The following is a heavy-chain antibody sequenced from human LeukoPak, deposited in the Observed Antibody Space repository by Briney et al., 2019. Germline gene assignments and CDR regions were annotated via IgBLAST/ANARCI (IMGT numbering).Heavy chain of an antibody. CDR3: ARSRNYDSSGYYVRYVFDI. J-gene: IGHJ3*02. V-gene: IGHV4-59*01. CDR1: GGSISRYY. CDR2: IYYSGST. Sequence: SETLSLTCTVSGGSISRYYWSWIRQPPGKGLEWIGYIYYSGSTNYNPTLNGRVTISVDTSTSHFSLKLSSVTAADPAVYYCARSRNYDSSGYYVRYVFDIWGQGTMVTVSS. D-gene: IGHD3-22*01.